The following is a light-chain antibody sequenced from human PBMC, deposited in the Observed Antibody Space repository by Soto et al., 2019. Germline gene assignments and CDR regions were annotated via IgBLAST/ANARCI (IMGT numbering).Light chain of an antibody. V-gene: IGKV4-1*01. CDR3: HQYYSSPLP. CDR1: QSVLYSSNNKNY. J-gene: IGKJ4*01. Sequence: DIVMTQSPDSLAVSLGERATINCKSSQSVLYSSNNKNYLAWYQQKPGQPPKLLIYWASTRESGVPDRFSGSAAGTDFSLTISRLQAEDVGVYYCHQYYSSPLPFGGGTKVEVK. CDR2: WAS.